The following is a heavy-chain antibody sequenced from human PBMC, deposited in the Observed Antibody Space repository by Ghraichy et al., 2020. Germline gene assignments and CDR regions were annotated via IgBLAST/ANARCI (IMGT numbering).Heavy chain of an antibody. CDR1: GFTFSSHA. J-gene: IGHJ6*02. Sequence: GGSLRLSCAASGFTFSSHAMHWVRQAPGKGLEWVAVISYDGSNKYYADSAKGRFTISRDNSKNTLCLQMNSLRAEDTAVYYCARDYSGYGLMDVWGQGTTVTVSS. CDR2: ISYDGSNK. V-gene: IGHV3-30*04. CDR3: ARDYSGYGLMDV. D-gene: IGHD5-12*01.